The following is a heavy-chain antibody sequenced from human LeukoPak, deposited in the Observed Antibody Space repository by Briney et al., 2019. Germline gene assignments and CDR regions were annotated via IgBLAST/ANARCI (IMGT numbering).Heavy chain of an antibody. CDR1: GGSFSGYY. CDR2: INHSGST. V-gene: IGHV4-34*01. J-gene: IGHJ6*02. CDR3: ARIRQSKPYYYGLDV. Sequence: SETLSLTCAVYGGSFSGYYWSWIRQPPGKGLEWIGEINHSGSTNYNPSLKSRVTISVDTSKNQFSLKLSSVTAADTAVYYCARIRQSKPYYYGLDVWGQGTTVTVSS.